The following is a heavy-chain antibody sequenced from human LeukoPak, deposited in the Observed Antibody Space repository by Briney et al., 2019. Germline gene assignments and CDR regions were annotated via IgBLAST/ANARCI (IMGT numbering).Heavy chain of an antibody. CDR2: MSHDESQE. J-gene: IGHJ4*02. Sequence: GRSLRLSCSASGFSFSDYTMHWVLQAPGKGLEWVTVMSHDESQEYYADSVKGRFTISRDNSKNTLYLEMNSLRGDDSAMYYCASAKNSAWHNFDYWGQGTLVTVSS. V-gene: IGHV3-30*04. CDR3: ASAKNSAWHNFDY. CDR1: GFSFSDYT. D-gene: IGHD2/OR15-2a*01.